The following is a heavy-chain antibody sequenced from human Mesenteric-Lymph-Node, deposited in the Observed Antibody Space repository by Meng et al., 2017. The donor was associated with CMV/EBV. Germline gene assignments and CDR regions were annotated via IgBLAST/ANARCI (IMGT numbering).Heavy chain of an antibody. Sequence: SQTLSLTCAVYGGSFSGYYWSWIRQPPGKGLEWIGSIYYSGSTYYNPSLKSRVTISVDTSKNQFSLKLSSVTAADTAVYYCARRWSGSYLEYFQHWGQGTLVTVSS. D-gene: IGHD1-26*01. J-gene: IGHJ1*01. CDR3: ARRWSGSYLEYFQH. CDR2: IYYSGST. CDR1: GGSFSGYY. V-gene: IGHV4-34*01.